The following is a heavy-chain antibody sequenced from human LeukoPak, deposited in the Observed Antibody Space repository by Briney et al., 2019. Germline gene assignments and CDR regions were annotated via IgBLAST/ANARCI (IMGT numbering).Heavy chain of an antibody. D-gene: IGHD3-16*02. V-gene: IGHV5-51*01. CDR3: ARRVARLRLGELSLQDAFDI. J-gene: IGHJ3*02. CDR1: GYSFTSYW. CDR2: IYPGDSDT. Sequence: GESLKISCKGSGYSFTSYWIGWVRQMPGKGLEWMGIIYPGDSDTRYSPSFQGQVTISADKSISTAYLQWSSLKASDTAMYYCARRVARLRLGELSLQDAFDIWGQGTMVTVSS.